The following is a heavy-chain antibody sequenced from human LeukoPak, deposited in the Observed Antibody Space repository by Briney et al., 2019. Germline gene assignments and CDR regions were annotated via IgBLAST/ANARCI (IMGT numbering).Heavy chain of an antibody. Sequence: WASVKVSCKASGYTFTGYYMHWVRQAPGQGLEWMGWINPNSGGTNYAQKFQGWVTTTRDTSISTAYMELSRLRSDDTAVYYCARGTRLRFLEWSDAFDIWGQGTMVTVSS. CDR2: INPNSGGT. V-gene: IGHV1-2*04. J-gene: IGHJ3*02. CDR1: GYTFTGYY. D-gene: IGHD3-3*01. CDR3: ARGTRLRFLEWSDAFDI.